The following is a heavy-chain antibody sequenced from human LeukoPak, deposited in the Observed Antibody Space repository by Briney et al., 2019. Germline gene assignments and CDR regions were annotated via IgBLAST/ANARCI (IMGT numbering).Heavy chain of an antibody. J-gene: IGHJ4*02. Sequence: GKSLRLSCTTSGFIFSHYGMSWVRQAPGKGLEWVAITWYDGSHRYYADSVKGRFTISRDNSKNMLFLEMNSLRVEDTAVYYCARGKPDYDRTYYFDYWGQGTLVTVSS. CDR2: TWYDGSHR. D-gene: IGHD4-17*01. CDR1: GFIFSHYG. V-gene: IGHV3-33*01. CDR3: ARGKPDYDRTYYFDY.